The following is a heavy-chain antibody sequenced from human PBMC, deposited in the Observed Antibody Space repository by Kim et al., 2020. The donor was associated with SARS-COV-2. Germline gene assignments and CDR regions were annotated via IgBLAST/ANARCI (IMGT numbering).Heavy chain of an antibody. J-gene: IGHJ4*02. V-gene: IGHV4-39*07. D-gene: IGHD3-3*02. CDR1: GGSISSSSYY. CDR2: IYYSGST. Sequence: SETLSLTCTVSGGSISSSSYYWGWIRQPPGKGLEWIGSIYYSGSTYYNPSLKSRVTISVDTSKNQFSLKLSSVTAADTAVYYCARDSGGSISPDYWGQGT. CDR3: ARDSGGSISPDY.